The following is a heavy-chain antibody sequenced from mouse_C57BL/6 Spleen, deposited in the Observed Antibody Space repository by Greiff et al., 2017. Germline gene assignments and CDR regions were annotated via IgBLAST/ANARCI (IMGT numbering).Heavy chain of an antibody. CDR3: SSADYGSRYYFDY. Sequence: QVQLQQPGAELVRPGSSVKLSCKASGYTFTSYWMHWVKQRPIQGLEWIGNIDPSDSETHYNQKFKDKATLTVDKSSSTAYMQLSSMTSEDSAVYYCSSADYGSRYYFDYWGQGTTLTVSS. CDR1: GYTFTSYW. V-gene: IGHV1-52*01. D-gene: IGHD1-1*01. J-gene: IGHJ2*01. CDR2: IDPSDSET.